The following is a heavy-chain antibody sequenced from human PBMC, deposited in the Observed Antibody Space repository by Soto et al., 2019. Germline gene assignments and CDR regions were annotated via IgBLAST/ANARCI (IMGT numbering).Heavy chain of an antibody. CDR2: INAGNGNT. V-gene: IGHV1-3*01. CDR1: GYTLTSYA. D-gene: IGHD3-3*01. CDR3: ARALLSFWSGSDAFDI. J-gene: IGHJ3*02. Sequence: ASVKVACKGSGYTLTSYARHWVRLAPGQRLEWMGWINAGNGNTKYSQKFQGRVTITRDTSASTAYMELSSLRSEDTAVYYCARALLSFWSGSDAFDIWGQGTMVTVSS.